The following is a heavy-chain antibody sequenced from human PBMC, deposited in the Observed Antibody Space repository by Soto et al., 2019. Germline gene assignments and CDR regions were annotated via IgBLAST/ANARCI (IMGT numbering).Heavy chain of an antibody. CDR3: ASVFKRYGGPRDPLDY. CDR1: GGSISSGDYY. Sequence: SETLSLTCTVSGGSISSGDYYWSWIRQPPGKGLEWIGLIYYSGSTHYNPSLKSRLIISVNTSKNQISLKLTSATAADTAVDYWASVFKRYGGPRDPLDYWARGTSDPVSS. D-gene: IGHD3-3*01. V-gene: IGHV4-30-4*01. CDR2: IYYSGST. J-gene: IGHJ4*02.